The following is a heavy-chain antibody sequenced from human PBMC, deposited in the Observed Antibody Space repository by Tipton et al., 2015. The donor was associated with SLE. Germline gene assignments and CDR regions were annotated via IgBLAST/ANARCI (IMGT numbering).Heavy chain of an antibody. D-gene: IGHD4-23*01. V-gene: IGHV4-59*12. Sequence: TLSLTCTVSGDSISDYYWSWFRQPTGKGLEWIGNLYYSGNTNYKSSLKNRVTISGNTSENQFSLRLTSMTPADTALYYCARGGTGDGRNPFDPWGQGTLVTVSS. CDR2: LYYSGNT. CDR1: GDSISDYY. CDR3: ARGGTGDGRNPFDP. J-gene: IGHJ5*02.